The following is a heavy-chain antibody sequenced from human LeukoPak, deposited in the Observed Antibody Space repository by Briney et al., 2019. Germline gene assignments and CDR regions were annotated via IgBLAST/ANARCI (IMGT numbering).Heavy chain of an antibody. CDR2: ISYDGSNK. CDR1: GFTFSSYA. J-gene: IGHJ4*02. Sequence: GGSLRLSCAASGFTFSSYAMHWVRQAPGKGLEWVAVISYDGSNKYYADSVKGRFTISRDNSKNTLYLQMNSLRAEDTAVYYCAKDEYSSSSVDYWGQGTLVTVSS. D-gene: IGHD6-6*01. V-gene: IGHV3-30-3*01. CDR3: AKDEYSSSSVDY.